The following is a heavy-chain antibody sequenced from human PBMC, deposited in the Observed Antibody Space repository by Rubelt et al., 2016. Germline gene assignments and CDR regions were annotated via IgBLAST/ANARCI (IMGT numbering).Heavy chain of an antibody. Sequence: GAEVKKPGASVKVSCKASGYTFTSYYMHWVRQAPGQGLEWMGIINPSGGSTSYAQKFQGRVTMTRDTSTSTVYMELSSLRAEDTAVYYCARETMIVVVGYNWFDPWGQGTLVTVSS. CDR2: INPSGGST. D-gene: IGHD3-22*01. CDR1: GYTFTSYY. CDR3: ARETMIVVVGYNWFDP. J-gene: IGHJ5*02. V-gene: IGHV1-46*01.